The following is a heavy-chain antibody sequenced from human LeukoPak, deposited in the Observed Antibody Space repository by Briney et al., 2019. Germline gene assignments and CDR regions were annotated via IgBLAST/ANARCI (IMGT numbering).Heavy chain of an antibody. CDR3: ASYSGSYSAFDY. D-gene: IGHD1-26*01. CDR1: GYTFTSYY. J-gene: IGHJ4*02. CDR2: INPSGGST. V-gene: IGHV1-46*01. Sequence: ASVKVSCKASGYTFTSYYMHWVRQAPGQGLEWMGIINPSGGSTSYAQKFQGRVTMTRDTSTSRVYMELSSLRSEDTAVYYCASYSGSYSAFDYWGQGTLVTVSS.